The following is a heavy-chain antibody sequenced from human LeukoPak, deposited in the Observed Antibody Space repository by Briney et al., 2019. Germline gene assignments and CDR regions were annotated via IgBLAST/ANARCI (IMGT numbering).Heavy chain of an antibody. J-gene: IGHJ4*02. CDR2: IDGSSTTI. CDR3: ARDMTITGADDY. CDR1: GFTFSDHP. V-gene: IGHV3-48*01. Sequence: GGSLRLSCAASGFTFSDHPMTWVRQAPGKGLQWVSYIDGSSTTIYYAESVKGRFTISRDNAKNSLYLQMNSLRAEDTALYYCARDMTITGADDYWGQGTRVTVSS. D-gene: IGHD6-13*01.